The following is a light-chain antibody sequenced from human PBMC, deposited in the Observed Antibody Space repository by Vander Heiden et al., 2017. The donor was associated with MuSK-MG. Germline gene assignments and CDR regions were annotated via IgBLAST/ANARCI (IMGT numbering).Light chain of an antibody. V-gene: IGLV1-47*01. J-gene: IGLJ3*02. CDR3: AAWDDNRSGPV. Sequence: QPVLTQPAAASETQLQGVTGYFSGSRSNMGSHYVDWYQHLPGAAPKLLIYKTTQRPSGVPERFSGSKSYTSASLAIIGLRSEDEADYYCAAWDDNRSGPVFGAGTKLAVL. CDR2: KTT. CDR1: RSNMGSHY.